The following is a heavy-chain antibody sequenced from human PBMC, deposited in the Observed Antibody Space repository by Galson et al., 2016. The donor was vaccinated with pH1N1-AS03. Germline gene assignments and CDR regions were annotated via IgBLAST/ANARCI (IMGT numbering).Heavy chain of an antibody. CDR2: IYPADSST. V-gene: IGHV5-51*01. D-gene: IGHD3-3*01. CDR1: GYTSSNHW. CDR3: ARQQDGRGSGLEWLFWYGMDV. J-gene: IGHJ6*02. Sequence: QSGAEVKKPGESLKISCKVSGYTSSNHWIGWVRQMPGKGLEWMGIIYPADSSTTYSPSFQGQVTISADQSISTAYLQWSSLRASDTAMYFCARQQDGRGSGLEWLFWYGMDVWGQGTTVIVSS.